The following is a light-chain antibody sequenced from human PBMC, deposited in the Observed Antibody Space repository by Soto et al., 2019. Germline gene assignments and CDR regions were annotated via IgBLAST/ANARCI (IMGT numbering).Light chain of an antibody. Sequence: QSVLTQPPSASGTPGQRVTISCSGSSSNIGSNYVYWYQQLPGTAPKLLIYRNNQRPSGVPDRFSGSKSGTSASLAISGLRSEDEADYYCAAWDDSLSGPRVFGGGIKVTVL. V-gene: IGLV1-47*01. CDR2: RNN. J-gene: IGLJ2*01. CDR3: AAWDDSLSGPRV. CDR1: SSNIGSNY.